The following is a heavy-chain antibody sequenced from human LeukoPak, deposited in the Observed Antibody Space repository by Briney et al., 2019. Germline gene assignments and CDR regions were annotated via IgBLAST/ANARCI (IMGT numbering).Heavy chain of an antibody. CDR2: INHSGST. V-gene: IGHV4-34*01. CDR3: ARGYGSGSYYPLDY. CDR1: GGSFSGYY. Sequence: SETLSLTCAVYGGSFSGYYWSWLRQPPGKGLEWIGEINHSGSTNYNPSLKSRVTISVDTSKNQFSLKLSSVTAADTAVYYCARGYGSGSYYPLDYWGQGTLVTVSS. D-gene: IGHD3-10*01. J-gene: IGHJ4*02.